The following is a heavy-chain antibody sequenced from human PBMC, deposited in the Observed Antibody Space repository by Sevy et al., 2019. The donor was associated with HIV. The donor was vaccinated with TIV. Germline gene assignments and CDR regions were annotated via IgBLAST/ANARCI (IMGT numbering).Heavy chain of an antibody. CDR2: TRNKADSYTT. CDR1: GFTFSDHY. J-gene: IGHJ4*02. D-gene: IGHD6-13*01. CDR3: ATHAGIAAAGRVFDY. Sequence: GGSLRLSCAASGFTFSDHYMEWVRQAPGKGLEWVGRTRNKADSYTTEYAASVKGRFTISRADSKNSLYLQMNSLKTEDTAMYYCATHAGIAAAGRVFDYWGQGSLVTVSS. V-gene: IGHV3-72*01.